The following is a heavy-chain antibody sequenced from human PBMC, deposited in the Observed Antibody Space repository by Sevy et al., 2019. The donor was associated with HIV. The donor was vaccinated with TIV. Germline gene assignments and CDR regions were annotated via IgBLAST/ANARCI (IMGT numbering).Heavy chain of an antibody. D-gene: IGHD6-19*01. CDR2: ISSSSSYI. J-gene: IGHJ4*02. CDR1: GFTFSSYS. Sequence: GGSLRLSCAASGFTFSSYSMNWVHQAPGKGLEWVSSISSSSSYIYYADSVKGRFTISRDNAKNSLYLQMNSLRAEDTAVYYCARGLVGDYFDYWGQGTLVTVSS. CDR3: ARGLVGDYFDY. V-gene: IGHV3-21*01.